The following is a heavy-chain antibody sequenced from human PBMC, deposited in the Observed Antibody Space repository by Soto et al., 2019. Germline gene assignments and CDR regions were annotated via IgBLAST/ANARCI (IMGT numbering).Heavy chain of an antibody. CDR3: ASGVLH. J-gene: IGHJ4*02. Sequence: QVQLQESGPGLVKPSQTLSLTCTVSGGSISSGGYYWSWIRQHPGKGLEWIGYIYYSGSTSYNPSRKGRLTISVVTSMNLFCLKLSSVPAAATDRYYCASGVLHWGQGTLVTVSS. D-gene: IGHD3-10*01. CDR1: GGSISSGGYY. CDR2: IYYSGST. V-gene: IGHV4-31*03.